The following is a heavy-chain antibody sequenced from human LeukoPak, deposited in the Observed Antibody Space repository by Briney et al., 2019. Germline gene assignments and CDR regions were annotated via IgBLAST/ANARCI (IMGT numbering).Heavy chain of an antibody. CDR2: IDWDDDK. CDR3: ARIVVRGDAFDY. CDR1: GFSLRTSGMC. J-gene: IGHJ4*02. D-gene: IGHD3-10*01. Sequence: SGPTLLNPTPTLTLTCTFSGFSLRTSGMCVSWIRQPPGKALEWLSPIDWDDDKYYSTSLKTRLTISKDTSKNQVVLTMTNMDPVDTATYYCARIVVRGDAFDYWGQGTLVTVSS. V-gene: IGHV2-70*01.